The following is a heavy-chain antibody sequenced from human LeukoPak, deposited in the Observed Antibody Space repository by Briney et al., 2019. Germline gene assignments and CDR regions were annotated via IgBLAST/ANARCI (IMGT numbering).Heavy chain of an antibody. CDR1: GYTFTSYD. CDR2: MNPNSGNT. V-gene: IGHV1-8*01. J-gene: IGHJ3*02. CDR3: ARGRHYYGSGSYYNGDAFDI. D-gene: IGHD3-10*01. Sequence: ASVKVSCKASGYTFTSYDINWVRQATGQGLEWMGWMNPNSGNTGYAQKFQGRVTMTRNTSISTAYMELSSLRSDDTAVYYCARGRHYYGSGSYYNGDAFDIWGQGTMVTVSS.